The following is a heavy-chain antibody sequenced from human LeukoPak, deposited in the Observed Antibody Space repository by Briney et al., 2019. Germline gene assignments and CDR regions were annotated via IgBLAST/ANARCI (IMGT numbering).Heavy chain of an antibody. CDR3: VRIYCTSTSCYGDSYYGMDV. D-gene: IGHD2-2*01. Sequence: SETLSLTCTVSGDSISSSRHSWGWIRQPPGKGLEWIGSISYSGSTYYNPSLKTRVTMSVDMSENQFSLKLSSVTAADSTVYYCVRIYCTSTSCYGDSYYGMDVWGQGTTVTVSS. J-gene: IGHJ6*02. V-gene: IGHV4-39*01. CDR1: GDSISSSRHS. CDR2: ISYSGST.